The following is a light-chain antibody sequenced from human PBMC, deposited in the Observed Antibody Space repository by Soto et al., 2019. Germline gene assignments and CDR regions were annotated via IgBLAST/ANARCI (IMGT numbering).Light chain of an antibody. Sequence: QSALTQPASVSDSPGQSITISCTGTSSDVGGSNFVSWYQQHPGKPPKLIIYDVANRPSGVSNRFSGSKSGSTASLIISRLQTEDEADYYCSSYTTSATLLFGVGTKLTVL. CDR3: SSYTTSATLL. CDR2: DVA. V-gene: IGLV2-14*03. J-gene: IGLJ2*01. CDR1: SSDVGGSNF.